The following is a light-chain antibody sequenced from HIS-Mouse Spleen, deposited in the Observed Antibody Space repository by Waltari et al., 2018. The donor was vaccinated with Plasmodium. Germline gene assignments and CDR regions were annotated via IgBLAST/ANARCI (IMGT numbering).Light chain of an antibody. CDR1: SSDVGVSNY. Sequence: QSALTQPRSVSGSPGQSVTISCTGTSSDVGVSNYVSWYQQHPGKAPKLMIYDVSKRPSGVPDRCSGSKSGNTASLTISGLQAEDEADYYCCSYAGSYTYVFGTGTKVTVL. CDR3: CSYAGSYTYV. V-gene: IGLV2-11*01. J-gene: IGLJ1*01. CDR2: DVS.